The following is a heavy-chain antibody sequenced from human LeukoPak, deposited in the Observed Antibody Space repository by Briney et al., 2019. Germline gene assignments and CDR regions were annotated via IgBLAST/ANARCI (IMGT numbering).Heavy chain of an antibody. CDR1: GFTFSSYG. D-gene: IGHD3-10*01. CDR3: AKDLAVRGVGFDY. J-gene: IGHJ4*02. CDR2: ILYDGSNK. Sequence: GGSLRLSCTASGFTFSSYGMHWVRQAPGKGLEWVAFILYDGSNKYYADSVKGRFTISRDNSKKTLYLQMNRLRAGDTAVYYCAKDLAVRGVGFDYWGQGTLVTVSS. V-gene: IGHV3-30*02.